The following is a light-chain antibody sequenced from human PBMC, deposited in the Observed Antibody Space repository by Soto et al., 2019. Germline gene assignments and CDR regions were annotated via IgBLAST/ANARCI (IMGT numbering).Light chain of an antibody. CDR2: AAS. CDR3: QQYITCPIT. Sequence: EIVMTQSPATLSVSPGERGTLSCRASQSVSNNLAWYQQRPGQAPRLLIFAASTRAPGIPARFGGSGSGTEFAITINNLQSEEFAVYYCQQYITCPITFGQGTRLEIK. V-gene: IGKV3-15*01. CDR1: QSVSNN. J-gene: IGKJ5*01.